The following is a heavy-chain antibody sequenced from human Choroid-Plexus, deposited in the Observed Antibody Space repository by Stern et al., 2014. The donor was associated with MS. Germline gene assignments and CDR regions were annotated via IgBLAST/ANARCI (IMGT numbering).Heavy chain of an antibody. J-gene: IGHJ5*02. V-gene: IGHV3-30*18. Sequence: VQLVESGGGEVQPGRPLRLSCVASGFTFGSCAMHWVRQAPGKGLAWAAGVSYDGSNKYYADSVKGRFTISRDNSQNTLYMQMSSLRPEDTAVYYCAKDRHYLTYFFDHWGQGSLVTVSS. CDR3: AKDRHYLTYFFDH. CDR1: GFTFGSCA. D-gene: IGHD2/OR15-2a*01. CDR2: VSYDGSNK.